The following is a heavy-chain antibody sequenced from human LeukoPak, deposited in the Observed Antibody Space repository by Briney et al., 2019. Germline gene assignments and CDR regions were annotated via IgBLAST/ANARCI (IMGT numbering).Heavy chain of an antibody. CDR3: VRGRSGYSYGPDY. V-gene: IGHV3-21*03. CDR2: ISSSSSYI. CDR1: GFTFSSYG. D-gene: IGHD5-18*01. J-gene: IGHJ4*02. Sequence: GGSLRLSCAASGFTFSSYGMHWVRQAPGKGLEWVSSISSSSSYIYYADSVKGRFTISRDSAKNSLYLQMNSLRAEDTAVYYCVRGRSGYSYGPDYWGQGTLVTVSS.